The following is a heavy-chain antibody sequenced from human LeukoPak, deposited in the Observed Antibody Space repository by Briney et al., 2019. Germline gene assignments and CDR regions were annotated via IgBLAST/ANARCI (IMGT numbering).Heavy chain of an antibody. J-gene: IGHJ1*01. CDR3: GNQCSGGTCPEH. CDR2: IQHDGNVK. Sequence: GGSLRLSCAASGFSISRYWMTWGRQAPGKGLEWVGNIQHDGNVKHYVDSVRGRFTISRDNAKNSVYLQMNSLRAEDSAVYFCGNQCSGGTCPEHWGQGTQVTVSS. V-gene: IGHV3-7*01. D-gene: IGHD2-15*01. CDR1: GFSISRYW.